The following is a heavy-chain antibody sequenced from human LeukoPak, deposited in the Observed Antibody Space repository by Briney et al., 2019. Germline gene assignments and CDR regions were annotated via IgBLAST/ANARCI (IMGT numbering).Heavy chain of an antibody. CDR1: GGSFSGYY. D-gene: IGHD2-21*01. J-gene: IGHJ3*02. CDR2: INHSGCT. Sequence: SETLSLTCAVYGGSFSGYYWSWIRQPPGKGLEWIGEINHSGCTNYNPSLKSRVTISVDTSKNQFSLKLSSVTAADTAVYYCARGSRDTDAFDIWGQGTMVTVSS. V-gene: IGHV4-34*01. CDR3: ARGSRDTDAFDI.